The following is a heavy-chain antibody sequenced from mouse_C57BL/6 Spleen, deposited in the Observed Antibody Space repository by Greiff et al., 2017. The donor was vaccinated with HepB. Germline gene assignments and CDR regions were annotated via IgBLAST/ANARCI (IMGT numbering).Heavy chain of an antibody. J-gene: IGHJ3*01. D-gene: IGHD1-1*01. CDR1: GFTFSSYA. CDR2: ISDGGSYT. CDR3: ARDYYGSSDRFAY. Sequence: EVKLVESGGGLVKPGGSLKLSCAASGFTFSSYAMSWVRQTPEKRLEWVATISDGGSYTYYPDNVKGRFTISRDNAKNNLYLQMSHLKSEDTAMYYCARDYYGSSDRFAYGGQGTLVTVSA. V-gene: IGHV5-4*01.